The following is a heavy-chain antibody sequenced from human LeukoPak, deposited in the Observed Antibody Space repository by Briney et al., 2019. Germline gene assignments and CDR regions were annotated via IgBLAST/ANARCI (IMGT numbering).Heavy chain of an antibody. J-gene: IGHJ4*02. CDR2: IYYSGST. D-gene: IGHD3-3*01. CDR3: AREGYFWSGYYRYYFDY. Sequence: PSETLSLTCTVSGGSISSSSYYWGWIRQPPGKGLEWIGSIYYSGSTYYNPSLKSRVTISVDTSKNQFSLKLSSVTAADTAVYYCAREGYFWSGYYRYYFDYWGQGTLVTVSS. CDR1: GGSISSSSYY. V-gene: IGHV4-39*02.